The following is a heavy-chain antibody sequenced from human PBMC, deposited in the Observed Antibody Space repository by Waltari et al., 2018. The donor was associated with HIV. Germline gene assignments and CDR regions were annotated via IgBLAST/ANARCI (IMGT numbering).Heavy chain of an antibody. J-gene: IGHJ2*01. Sequence: QGHLVESGGGVVQSGGSLRLSCEASGLRLSDYGMHWVRQSPGKGLEWLELIRNDGTRQFHADSVSGRFTISRDNFESAVYLQMNSLREDDTAVYYCAKEIENFWPEALDLWGQGTVVFVSS. CDR3: AKEIENFWPEALDL. V-gene: IGHV3-30*02. CDR2: IRNDGTRQ. CDR1: GLRLSDYG.